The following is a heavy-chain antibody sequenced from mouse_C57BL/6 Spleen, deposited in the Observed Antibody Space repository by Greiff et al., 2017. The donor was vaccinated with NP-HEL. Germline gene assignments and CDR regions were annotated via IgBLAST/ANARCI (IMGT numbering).Heavy chain of an antibody. J-gene: IGHJ3*01. D-gene: IGHD1-1*01. CDR2: IYPGDGDT. CDR3: ARERILRYPFAY. CDR1: GYAFSSSW. Sequence: VQLQQSGPELVKPGASVKISCKASGYAFSSSWMNWVKQRPGKGLEWIGRIYPGDGDTNYNGKFKGKATLTADKSSSTAYMQLSSLTSEDSAVYFCARERILRYPFAYWGQGTLVTVSA. V-gene: IGHV1-82*01.